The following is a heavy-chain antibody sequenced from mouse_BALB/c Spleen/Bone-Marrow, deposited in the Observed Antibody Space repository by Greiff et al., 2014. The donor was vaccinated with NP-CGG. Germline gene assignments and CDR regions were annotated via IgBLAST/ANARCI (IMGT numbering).Heavy chain of an antibody. CDR2: INPNNGGT. J-gene: IGHJ4*01. V-gene: IGHV1-18*01. CDR3: AGSEGRYYFAMNY. CDR1: GYTFTEYT. Sequence: EVQLQQSGPELVKPGTSVKISCKTSGYTFTEYTMHWVKQSHGKSLEWIGGINPNNGGTSYNQKFKGKATLTVDQSSSTAYMELRSLTSEDSAVYYCAGSEGRYYFAMNYWGQGTSVTVSS.